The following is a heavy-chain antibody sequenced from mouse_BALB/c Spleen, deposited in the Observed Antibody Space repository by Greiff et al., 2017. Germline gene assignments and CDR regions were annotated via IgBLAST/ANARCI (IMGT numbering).Heavy chain of an antibody. V-gene: IGHV1S81*02. CDR1: GYTFTSYW. D-gene: IGHD2-14*01. Sequence: QVQLQQPGAELVKPGASVKLSCKASGYTFTSYWMHWVKQRPGQGLEWIGEINPSNGRTNYNEKFKSKATLTVDKSSSTAYMQLSSLTSEDSAVYYCARRGYYRYDPWFAYWGQGTLVTVSA. J-gene: IGHJ3*01. CDR3: ARRGYYRYDPWFAY. CDR2: INPSNGRT.